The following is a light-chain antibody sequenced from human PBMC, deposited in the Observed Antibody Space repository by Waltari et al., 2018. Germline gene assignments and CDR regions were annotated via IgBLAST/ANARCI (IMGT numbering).Light chain of an antibody. Sequence: QSALTQPASVSGSPGQSITVSCTGTSTDVGAYNYVCWYQQRPGKAPKLMISDVSNRLSGFSDRVSVSKSGNTASLTISGLQAEDEADYYCSSFTNSGSWVFGGGTKVTVL. J-gene: IGLJ3*02. CDR3: SSFTNSGSWV. CDR2: DVS. CDR1: STDVGAYNY. V-gene: IGLV2-14*01.